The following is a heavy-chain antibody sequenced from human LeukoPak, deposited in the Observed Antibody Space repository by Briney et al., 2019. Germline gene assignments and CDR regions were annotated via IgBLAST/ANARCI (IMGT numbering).Heavy chain of an antibody. CDR2: ISPNSGGT. J-gene: IGHJ3*02. CDR1: GYTFTDYY. D-gene: IGHD1-26*01. CDR3: AREGGIGTYSDASDI. Sequence: ASVKVSCKASGYTFTDYYMHWVRQAPGQGLEWMGWISPNSGGTNYAQKFQGRVTLTRDTSISTAYLELSRLRSDDTAVYYCAREGGIGTYSDASDIWGQGTMVTVSS. V-gene: IGHV1-2*02.